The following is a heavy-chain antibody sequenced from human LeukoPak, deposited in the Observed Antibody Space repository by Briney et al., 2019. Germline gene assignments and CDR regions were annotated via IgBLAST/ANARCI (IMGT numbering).Heavy chain of an antibody. J-gene: IGHJ4*02. CDR3: ARDLYYDSSGYYDY. Sequence: SVKVSCKASGGTFSSYAISWVRQAPGQGLEWMGRIIPIFGTANYAQKFQGRVTITTDESTSTAYMELSSLRSEDTAVYYCARDLYYDSSGYYDYWGQGALVTVSS. CDR2: IIPIFGTA. V-gene: IGHV1-69*05. D-gene: IGHD3-22*01. CDR1: GGTFSSYA.